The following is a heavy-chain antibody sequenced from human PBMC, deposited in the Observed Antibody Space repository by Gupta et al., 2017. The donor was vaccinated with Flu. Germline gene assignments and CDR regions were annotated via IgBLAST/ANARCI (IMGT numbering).Heavy chain of an antibody. D-gene: IGHD6-13*01. J-gene: IGHJ6*03. V-gene: IGHV4-39*01. CDR3: ARHARLEQQISYYYMDV. CDR2: IYYSGST. Sequence: PWKGREWMGSIYYSGSTYYNPSLKSRVTISVDTSKNQFSMKLSSVTAADTAVYYCARHARLEQQISYYYMDVWGKGTTVTVSS.